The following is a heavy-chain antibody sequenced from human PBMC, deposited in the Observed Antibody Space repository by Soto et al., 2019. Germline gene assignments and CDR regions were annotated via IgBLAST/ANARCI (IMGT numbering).Heavy chain of an antibody. CDR1: GFTFSSYA. Sequence: GGSLRLSCAASGFTFSSYAMSWVRQAPGKGLEWVSTVSVSGGTTYYADSVKGRFTISRDNPKNTLYLQMNSLRVEDTAAYYGAKGFTLFGVAPPLAPCDYWGQVTLVT. CDR2: VSVSGGTT. D-gene: IGHD3-3*01. V-gene: IGHV3-23*01. CDR3: AKGFTLFGVAPPLAPCDY. J-gene: IGHJ4*02.